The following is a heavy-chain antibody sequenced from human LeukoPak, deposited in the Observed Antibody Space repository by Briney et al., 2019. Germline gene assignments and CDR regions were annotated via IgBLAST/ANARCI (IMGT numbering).Heavy chain of an antibody. CDR1: GGTFSSYA. J-gene: IGHJ3*02. D-gene: IGHD3-9*01. CDR3: ARDPPGYYNCAFDI. V-gene: IGHV1-69*04. CDR2: IIPILGIA. Sequence: GASVKVSLKACGGTFSSYAISWVRQAPGQGLEWMGRIIPILGIANYAQKFRGRVTITADKSTSTAYMELSSLRSEDTAVYYSARDPPGYYNCAFDIWGQGTMVTVSS.